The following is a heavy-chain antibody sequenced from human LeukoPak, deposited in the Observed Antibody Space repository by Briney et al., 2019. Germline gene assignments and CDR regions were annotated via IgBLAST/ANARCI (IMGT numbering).Heavy chain of an antibody. CDR3: AGQSIAAADYGMDV. J-gene: IGHJ6*02. D-gene: IGHD6-13*01. CDR2: INHSGST. V-gene: IGHV4-34*01. Sequence: SETLSLTCAVYGGSFSGYYWSWIRQPPGKGLEWIGEINHSGSTKYNPSLKSRVTISADTSKNQFSLKLISVTAADTAVYYCAGQSIAAADYGMDVWGQGTTVTVSS. CDR1: GGSFSGYY.